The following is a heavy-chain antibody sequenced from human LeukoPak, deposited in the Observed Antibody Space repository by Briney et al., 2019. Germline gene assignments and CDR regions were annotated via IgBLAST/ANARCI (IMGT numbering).Heavy chain of an antibody. D-gene: IGHD3-10*01. Sequence: GSLRLSCAASGFTFSSYSMNWVRQAPGKGLEWVSYISSSSSTIYYADSVKGRFTISRDNAKNSLYLQMNSLRAEDTAVYYCARDLVYYGSGNFDYWGQGTLVTVSS. CDR3: ARDLVYYGSGNFDY. CDR1: GFTFSSYS. CDR2: ISSSSSTI. J-gene: IGHJ4*02. V-gene: IGHV3-48*01.